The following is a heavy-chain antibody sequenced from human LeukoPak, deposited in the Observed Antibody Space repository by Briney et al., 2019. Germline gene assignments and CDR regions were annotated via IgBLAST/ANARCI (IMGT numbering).Heavy chain of an antibody. Sequence: SETLSLTCTVSGGYISNYYWNWIRQPPGKGLEWIGSVHYSGSTNYRPSLKSRVVISVDTSRNQLSRKVTSVAAADTAVYYCAREVRDSIGWYGWYFVLWGRGTLVSVFS. J-gene: IGHJ2*01. D-gene: IGHD6-19*01. CDR2: VHYSGST. V-gene: IGHV4-59*01. CDR1: GGYISNYY. CDR3: AREVRDSIGWYGWYFVL.